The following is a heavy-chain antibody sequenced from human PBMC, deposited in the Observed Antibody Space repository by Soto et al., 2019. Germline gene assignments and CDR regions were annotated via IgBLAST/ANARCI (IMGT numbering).Heavy chain of an antibody. D-gene: IGHD5-12*01. CDR2: ISVSGDKT. CDR1: GFSFTAYI. J-gene: IGHJ4*02. CDR3: AKGGWLDD. V-gene: IGHV3-23*01. Sequence: EVHLLESGGDLVQPGGSLRLSCAASGFSFTAYIMSWFWQAPGQGLEWVSAISVSGDKTYYADSVKGRFTISRDDAKNTLYLQLNSLRVDDPAIYYCAKGGWLDDCGQGTLVTVSS.